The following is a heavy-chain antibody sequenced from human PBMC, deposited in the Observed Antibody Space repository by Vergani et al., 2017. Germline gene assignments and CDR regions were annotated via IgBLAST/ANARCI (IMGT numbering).Heavy chain of an antibody. CDR1: GFRFSNYW. V-gene: IGHV3-30*02. D-gene: IGHD3-10*01. J-gene: IGHJ4*02. CDR3: AKGGWGSHCDY. Sequence: VQLVQSGGALVQPGGSLRLSCAASGFRFSNYWMHWLRQAPGKGLEWVTFIRYGGTDKYYADSVKGRFTISRDNSKNTLYLQMNSLRADDAAVYYCAKGGWGSHCDYWGQGTQVTVSS. CDR2: IRYGGTDK.